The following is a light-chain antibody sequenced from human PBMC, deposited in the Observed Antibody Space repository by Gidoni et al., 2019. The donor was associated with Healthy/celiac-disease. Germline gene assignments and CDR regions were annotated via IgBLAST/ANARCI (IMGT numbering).Light chain of an antibody. CDR2: WAS. CDR3: QQYYSTPWT. CDR1: QSVLYSSNNKNY. Sequence: DIVMTQSPDSLAVSLGERATINCKSSQSVLYSSNNKNYLAWYQQKPVQPPKLLIYWASTRESGVPDRFSGSGSGTDFTLTISSLQAEDVAVYYCQQYYSTPWTFGQETKVEIK. J-gene: IGKJ1*01. V-gene: IGKV4-1*01.